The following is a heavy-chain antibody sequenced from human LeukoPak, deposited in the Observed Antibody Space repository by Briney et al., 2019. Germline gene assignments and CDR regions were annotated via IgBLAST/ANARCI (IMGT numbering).Heavy chain of an antibody. V-gene: IGHV1-18*01. Sequence: ASVKVSCKASGYTFTSYDISWVRQAPGQGLEWMGWISAYNGNTNYAQKLQGRVTMTTDTSTSTAYMELRSLRSDDTAVYYCAKTLLTIFGGVTQTPYYYYMDVWGKGTTFTVSS. D-gene: IGHD3-3*01. CDR1: GYTFTSYD. J-gene: IGHJ6*03. CDR2: ISAYNGNT. CDR3: AKTLLTIFGGVTQTPYYYYMDV.